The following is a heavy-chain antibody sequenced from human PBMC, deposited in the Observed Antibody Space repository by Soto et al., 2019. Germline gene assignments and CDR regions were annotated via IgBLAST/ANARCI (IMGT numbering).Heavy chain of an antibody. J-gene: IGHJ6*02. CDR3: ARDRRTTYYDFWRGYRSYYYYGMDV. Sequence: GSLRISCAAPGSTFSSYSMNWVSKAPGKGLEWVASISSSSSYIYYADSVKGRFTISRDNAKNSLYLQMNSLRAEDTAVYYCARDRRTTYYDFWRGYRSYYYYGMDVWGQGTTVTVSS. CDR1: GSTFSSYS. CDR2: ISSSSSYI. V-gene: IGHV3-21*01. D-gene: IGHD3-3*01.